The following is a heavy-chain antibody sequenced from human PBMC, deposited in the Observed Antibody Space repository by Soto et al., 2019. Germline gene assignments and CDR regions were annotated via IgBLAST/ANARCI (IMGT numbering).Heavy chain of an antibody. Sequence: ASVKVSCKASGYTFTSYGISWVRQAPGQGLEWMGWISAYNGNTNYAQKLQGRVTMTTDTSTSTAYMELRSLRSDDTAVYYCARLTTDCSGGSCPKYYYYYYMDVWGKGTTVTVSS. CDR1: GYTFTSYG. V-gene: IGHV1-18*01. D-gene: IGHD2-15*01. CDR3: ARLTTDCSGGSCPKYYYYYYMDV. CDR2: ISAYNGNT. J-gene: IGHJ6*03.